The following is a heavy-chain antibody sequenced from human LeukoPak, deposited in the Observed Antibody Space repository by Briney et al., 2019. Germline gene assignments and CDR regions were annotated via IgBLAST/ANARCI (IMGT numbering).Heavy chain of an antibody. V-gene: IGHV3-73*01. Sequence: GGSLRLSCAASGFTFSGSAMHWVRQASGKGLEWVGRIRSKANSYATAYAASVKGRFTISRDDSKNTAYLQMNSLKTEDTAVYYCTRSGDSTPFDYWGQGTLVTASS. D-gene: IGHD1-14*01. CDR3: TRSGDSTPFDY. J-gene: IGHJ4*02. CDR1: GFTFSGSA. CDR2: IRSKANSYAT.